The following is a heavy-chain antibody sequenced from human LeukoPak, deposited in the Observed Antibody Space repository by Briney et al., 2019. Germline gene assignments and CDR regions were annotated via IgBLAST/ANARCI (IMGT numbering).Heavy chain of an antibody. J-gene: IGHJ6*03. CDR1: GGSLSSSSYY. D-gene: IGHD6-19*01. V-gene: IGHV4-39*01. Sequence: SETLSLTCTVSGGSLSSSSYYWGWIRQPPGKGLEWIGSIYYSGSTYYNPSLKSRVTISVDTSKNQFSLKLSSVTAADTAVYYCARLGGEQWLVPVYYYYYMDVWGKGTTVTVSS. CDR2: IYYSGST. CDR3: ARLGGEQWLVPVYYYYYMDV.